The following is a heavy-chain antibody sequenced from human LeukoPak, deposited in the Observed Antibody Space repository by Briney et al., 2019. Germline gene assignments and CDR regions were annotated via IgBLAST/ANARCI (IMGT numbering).Heavy chain of an antibody. CDR1: GFTFSTYS. CDR3: ARGSTYYDSSGQVPFDY. V-gene: IGHV3-48*01. CDR2: ISSSSSTI. J-gene: IGHJ4*02. D-gene: IGHD3-22*01. Sequence: GGSLRLSCAASGFTFSTYSMNWVRQAPGEGLEWVSYISSSSSTIYYADSVKGRFTISRDNAKNSLYLQMNSLRAEDTAVYYCARGSTYYDSSGQVPFDYWGQGTLVTVSS.